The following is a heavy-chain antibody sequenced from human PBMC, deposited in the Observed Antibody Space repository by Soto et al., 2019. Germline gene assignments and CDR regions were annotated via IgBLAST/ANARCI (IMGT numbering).Heavy chain of an antibody. CDR3: AKTLVSGYCSGGSCYHYYYYGMDV. Sequence: EVQLLESGGGLVQPGGSLRLSCAASGFTFSSYAMSWVRQAPGKGLEWVSAISGSGGSTYYADSVKGRFTISRDNSKNTLYLQMNSLRAEDTAVYYCAKTLVSGYCSGGSCYHYYYYGMDVWGQGTTVTVSS. CDR2: ISGSGGST. J-gene: IGHJ6*02. D-gene: IGHD2-15*01. CDR1: GFTFSSYA. V-gene: IGHV3-23*01.